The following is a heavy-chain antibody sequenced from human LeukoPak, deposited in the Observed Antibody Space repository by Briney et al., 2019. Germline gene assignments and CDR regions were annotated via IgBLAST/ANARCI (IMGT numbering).Heavy chain of an antibody. Sequence: SETLSLTCTVSGDSISSSSYSWGWIRQPPGKGLEWIGSFYYSGRIYYNPSLKSRATISGVTSKNQFSLRLTSVAAADTAVYYCAREVVEYCSSTSCQYYYYYMDVWGKGTTVTISS. V-gene: IGHV4-39*07. CDR3: AREVVEYCSSTSCQYYYYYMDV. J-gene: IGHJ6*03. D-gene: IGHD2-2*01. CDR2: FYYSGRI. CDR1: GDSISSSSYS.